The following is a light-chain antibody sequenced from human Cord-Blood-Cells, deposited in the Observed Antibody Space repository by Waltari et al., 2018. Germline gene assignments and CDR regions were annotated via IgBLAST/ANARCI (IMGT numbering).Light chain of an antibody. V-gene: IGLV2-23*01. CDR3: CSYAGSSTYV. Sequence: QSALTQPASVSGSPGQSITISCTGTSSDVGSYNLVSWYQQAPGKAPKRMIYEGSKRPSGVSNRFSGSKSVNTASLTVSGLQAEDEADYYCCSYAGSSTYVFGTGTKVTVL. CDR1: SSDVGSYNL. J-gene: IGLJ1*01. CDR2: EGS.